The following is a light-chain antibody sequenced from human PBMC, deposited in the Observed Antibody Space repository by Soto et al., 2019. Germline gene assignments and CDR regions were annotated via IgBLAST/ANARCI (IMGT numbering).Light chain of an antibody. Sequence: QSVLTQPPSVSAAPGQKVTISCSGSRSNIGNDYVSWYQLLPGRAPKLLIYDNNKRPSGIPDRSSGSKSGTSATLAITGLPTEHEADYYCSSWDSSLSAVVFGGGTKLTVL. CDR3: SSWDSSLSAVV. V-gene: IGLV1-51*01. CDR1: RSNIGNDY. J-gene: IGLJ2*01. CDR2: DNN.